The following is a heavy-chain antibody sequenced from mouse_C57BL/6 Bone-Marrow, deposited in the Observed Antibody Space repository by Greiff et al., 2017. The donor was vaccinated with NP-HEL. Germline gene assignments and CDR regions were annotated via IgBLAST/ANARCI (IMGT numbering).Heavy chain of an antibody. J-gene: IGHJ2*01. D-gene: IGHD1-1*01. CDR1: GFNIKDDY. CDR3: TTGGGSSSNY. Sequence: VQLKQSGAELVRPGASVKLSCTASGFNIKDDYMHWVKQRPEQGLEWIGWIDPENGDTEYASKFQGKATITADTSSNTAYLQLSSLTSEDTAVYYCTTGGGSSSNYWGQGTTLTVSS. CDR2: IDPENGDT. V-gene: IGHV14-4*01.